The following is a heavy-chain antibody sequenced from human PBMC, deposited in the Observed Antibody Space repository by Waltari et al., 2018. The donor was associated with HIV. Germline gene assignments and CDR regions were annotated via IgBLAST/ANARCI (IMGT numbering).Heavy chain of an antibody. J-gene: IGHJ3*02. CDR2: IKSKTDGGTT. CDR1: GLTFSNAW. D-gene: IGHD3-10*01. Sequence: EVQLVESGGGLVKPGGSLRPSCAASGLTFSNAWMSWVRQAPGKGLEWVGRIKSKTDGGTTDYAAPVKGRFTISRDDSKNTLYLQMNSLKTEDTAVYYCTTDPPSPRDPITMVRGVITRDIWGQGTMVTVSS. CDR3: TTDPPSPRDPITMVRGVITRDI. V-gene: IGHV3-15*01.